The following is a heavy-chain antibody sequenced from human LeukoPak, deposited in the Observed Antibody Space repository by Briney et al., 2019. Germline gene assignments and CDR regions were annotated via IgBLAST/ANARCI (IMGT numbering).Heavy chain of an antibody. D-gene: IGHD2-2*01. CDR2: INHSGST. CDR3: ARPPSTSHVGDY. J-gene: IGHJ4*02. Sequence: SETLSLTCAVYGGSFSGYYWSWIRQPPGKGLEWIGEINHSGSTNYNPSLKSRVTMSVDTSRNQFCLKLSSVTAADTAVYYCARPPSTSHVGDYWGQGTLVTVSS. V-gene: IGHV4-34*01. CDR1: GGSFSGYY.